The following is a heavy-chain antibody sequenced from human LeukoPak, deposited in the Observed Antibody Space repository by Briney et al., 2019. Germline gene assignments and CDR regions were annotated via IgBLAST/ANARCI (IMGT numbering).Heavy chain of an antibody. Sequence: PSETLSLTCTVSGGSISSYYWSWIRQPPGKGLEWIGYIYYSGSTNYNPSLKSRVTISVDTSKNQFSLKLSSVTAADTAVYYCARAYDILTARGDYYYYMDVWGKGTTVTISS. V-gene: IGHV4-59*01. CDR3: ARAYDILTARGDYYYYMDV. CDR2: IYYSGST. J-gene: IGHJ6*03. D-gene: IGHD3-9*01. CDR1: GGSISSYY.